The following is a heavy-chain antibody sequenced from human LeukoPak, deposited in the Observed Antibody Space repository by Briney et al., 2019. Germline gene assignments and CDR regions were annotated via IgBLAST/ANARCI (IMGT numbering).Heavy chain of an antibody. CDR2: ISHVGTNK. CDR3: ASEDVDTGDF. Sequence: PGGSLRLSCAASGFTFTNAGIHWVRLAAGKGLEWVSFISHVGTNKYYSDSVDGRFTVSRLNSQNTVHLQMTDLRPDDTATYYCASEDVDTGDFWGQGTLVTVSS. D-gene: IGHD5-18*01. J-gene: IGHJ4*02. V-gene: IGHV3-30*01. CDR1: GFTFTNAG.